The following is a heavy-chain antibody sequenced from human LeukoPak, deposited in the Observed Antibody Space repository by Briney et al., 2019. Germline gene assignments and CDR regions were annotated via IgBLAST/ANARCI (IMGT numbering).Heavy chain of an antibody. CDR3: ARGDGYDFFDC. Sequence: PGRSLRLSCAVSGFSVTNNYMSWVRQAPGKGLEWVSVFYVGGATYYADSVKGRFTISRDNSENTLYLQMKSLRAEDTAVYYCARGDGYDFFDCWGQGTLVTVSS. V-gene: IGHV3-53*01. J-gene: IGHJ4*02. D-gene: IGHD5-24*01. CDR2: FYVGGAT. CDR1: GFSVTNNY.